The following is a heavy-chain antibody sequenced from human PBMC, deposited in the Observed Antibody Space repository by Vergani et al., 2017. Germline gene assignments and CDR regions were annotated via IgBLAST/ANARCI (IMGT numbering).Heavy chain of an antibody. Sequence: QITLRESGPTLVKPTQTLTLTCTFSGFSLTTGGEGVGWIRQPPGRALEWLAFVYWNDDERYSPSLKSRVTITKDTSKNEVVLTMDTIDPVDTATYYCVHRLCYFVWEGAFDVWGRGTMIADSS. V-gene: IGHV2-5*01. CDR1: GFSLTTGGEG. CDR2: VYWNDDE. D-gene: IGHD3-10*02. CDR3: VHRLCYFVWEGAFDV. J-gene: IGHJ3*01.